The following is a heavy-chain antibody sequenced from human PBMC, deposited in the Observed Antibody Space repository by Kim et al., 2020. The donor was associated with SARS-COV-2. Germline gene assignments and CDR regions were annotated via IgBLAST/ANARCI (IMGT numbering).Heavy chain of an antibody. J-gene: IGHJ5*02. Sequence: FGTANYAQKFQGRVTITADESTSTAYMELSSLRSEDTAVYYCARDPWFDPWGQGTLVTVSS. V-gene: IGHV1-69*01. CDR3: ARDPWFDP. CDR2: FGTA.